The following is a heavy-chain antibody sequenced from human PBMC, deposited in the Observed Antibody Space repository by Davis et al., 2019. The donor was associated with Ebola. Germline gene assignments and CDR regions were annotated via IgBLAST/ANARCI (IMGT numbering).Heavy chain of an antibody. CDR2: ISGSGGST. Sequence: GESLKISCAASGFTFSSYAMSWVRQAPGKGLEWVSTISGSGGSTYYADSVKGRFTISRDNSKNTLYLQMNSLRAEDTAVYYCARVHYDILTGYSLYFDYWGQGTLVTVSS. D-gene: IGHD3-9*01. CDR3: ARVHYDILTGYSLYFDY. V-gene: IGHV3-23*01. CDR1: GFTFSSYA. J-gene: IGHJ4*02.